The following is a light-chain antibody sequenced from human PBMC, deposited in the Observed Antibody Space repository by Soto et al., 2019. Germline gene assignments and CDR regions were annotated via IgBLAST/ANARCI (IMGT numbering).Light chain of an antibody. Sequence: SVLTQPPSASGTPGQRVTISCSGSSSNIGRNTANWYRQLPGTAPKLLIYSNDLRPSGVPDRLSGSNSGTSASLAISGLQSEDEADYFCAAWDDSLNTYVFGAGTKVTVL. V-gene: IGLV1-44*01. J-gene: IGLJ1*01. CDR2: SND. CDR3: AAWDDSLNTYV. CDR1: SSNIGRNT.